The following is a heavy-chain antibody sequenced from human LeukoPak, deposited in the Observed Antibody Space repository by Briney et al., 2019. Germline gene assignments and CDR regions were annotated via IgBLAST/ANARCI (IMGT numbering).Heavy chain of an antibody. J-gene: IGHJ4*02. CDR1: GGTFSSYA. V-gene: IGHV1-69*04. Sequence: ASVKVPCKASGGTFSSYAISWVRQAPGQGLEWMGRIIPILGIANYAQKFQGRVTITADKSTSTAYMELSSLRSEDTAVYYCARDHPDGYSSSPKWGQGTLVTVSS. D-gene: IGHD6-13*01. CDR3: ARDHPDGYSSSPK. CDR2: IIPILGIA.